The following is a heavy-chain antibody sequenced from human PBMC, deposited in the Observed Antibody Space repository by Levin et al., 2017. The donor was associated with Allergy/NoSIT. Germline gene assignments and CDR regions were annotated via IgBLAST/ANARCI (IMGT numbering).Heavy chain of an antibody. CDR1: GFTFSSSA. Sequence: GESLKISCVASGFTFSSSAMHWVRQAPGKGLEWVAVISYDGSNKYYGDSVKGRFTISRDNSKSTLFLQMNSLRVEDTAVYYCARDGIVATMGYYYYYYMDVWGKGTTVTVSS. V-gene: IGHV3-30-3*01. CDR2: ISYDGSNK. J-gene: IGHJ6*03. CDR3: ARDGIVATMGYYYYYYMDV. D-gene: IGHD5-12*01.